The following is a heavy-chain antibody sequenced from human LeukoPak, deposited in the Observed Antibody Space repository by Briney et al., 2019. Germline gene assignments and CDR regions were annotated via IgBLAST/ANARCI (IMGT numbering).Heavy chain of an antibody. CDR1: GFTFSNDW. CDR3: PTPQFPAVFDI. Sequence: GGSLTLSCTASGFTFSNDWMSWVRQAPGKGLEWVGRIKSKTDGGTTDYGAPVKGRFTISRDDAKTTLYLQMNSLKAEDTAIYYCPTPQFPAVFDIWGQGTLVTVSS. J-gene: IGHJ4*02. D-gene: IGHD2-2*01. CDR2: IKSKTDGGTT. V-gene: IGHV3-15*01.